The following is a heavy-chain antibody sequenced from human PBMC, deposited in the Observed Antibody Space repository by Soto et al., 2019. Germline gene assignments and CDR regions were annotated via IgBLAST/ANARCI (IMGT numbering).Heavy chain of an antibody. Sequence: PGGSLRLSCASSGFTSSSYAMVWVRHAPGKGLELVSAISGSCGSTYYADSVKGRFTISRDNSKNTLYLQMNSLRAEDTAVYYCAKEYRFYDSSGYPDYWGQGTLVTVSS. CDR2: ISGSCGST. J-gene: IGHJ4*02. CDR1: GFTSSSYA. CDR3: AKEYRFYDSSGYPDY. D-gene: IGHD3-22*01. V-gene: IGHV3-23*01.